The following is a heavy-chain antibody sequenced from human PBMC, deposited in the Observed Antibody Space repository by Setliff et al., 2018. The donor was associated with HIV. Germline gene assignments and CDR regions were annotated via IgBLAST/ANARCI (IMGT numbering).Heavy chain of an antibody. CDR3: ARVAVGGTGPDS. Sequence: SETLSLTCSVFGGPMPGYHWCWIRQSPGKGLEWIGFIHMNGNSVYNPSLKSRVTLSGDASKNQFSLKLTSVTVADTAVYYCARVAVGGTGPDSWGQGTLVTVSS. CDR1: GGPMPGYH. J-gene: IGHJ4*02. V-gene: IGHV4-4*08. CDR2: IHMNGNS. D-gene: IGHD1-1*01.